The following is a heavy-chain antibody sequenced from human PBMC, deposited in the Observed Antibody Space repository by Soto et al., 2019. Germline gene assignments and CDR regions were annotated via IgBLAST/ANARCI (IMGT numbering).Heavy chain of an antibody. Sequence: SETLSLTCTVSGGSISSGGYYWSWIRQHPGKGLEWIGYVYYSGSTYYNPSLKSRVTITLETSKSQFSLRLTSVTASDTAVYYCARLGAYYQSLDPWGQGTVVTVSS. CDR2: VYYSGST. CDR1: GGSISSGGYY. V-gene: IGHV4-31*03. J-gene: IGHJ5*02. D-gene: IGHD2-21*01. CDR3: ARLGAYYQSLDP.